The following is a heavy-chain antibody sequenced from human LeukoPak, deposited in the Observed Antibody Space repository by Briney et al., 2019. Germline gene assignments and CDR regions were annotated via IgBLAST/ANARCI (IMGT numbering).Heavy chain of an antibody. J-gene: IGHJ4*02. CDR2: TKSKIDGGAT. V-gene: IGHV3-15*01. D-gene: IGHD6-13*01. Sequence: GGSLRLPCAASGFTFSNAWMSWVRQAPGKGLEWVGRTKSKIDGGATDYAAAVKGRFTISRDDSRATLYLQMSSLKAEDTAVYCCTTERGSASWYEYYFDNWGQGTLVTVAS. CDR3: TTERGSASWYEYYFDN. CDR1: GFTFSNAW.